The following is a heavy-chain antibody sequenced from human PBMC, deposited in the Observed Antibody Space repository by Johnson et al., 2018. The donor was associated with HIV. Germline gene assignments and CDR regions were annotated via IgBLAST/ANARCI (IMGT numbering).Heavy chain of an antibody. CDR1: GFTVSSNY. D-gene: IGHD5-18*01. V-gene: IGHV3-66*03. CDR3: AKDSRYSYGPDAFDI. Sequence: VRLVESGGGLIHPGGSLRLSCAASGFTVSSNYMSWVRQAPGKGLEWVSVIYSGGSTYYADSVKGRFTISRDNSKNTLYLQMNSLRAEDTAVYYCAKDSRYSYGPDAFDIWGQGTMVTVSS. J-gene: IGHJ3*02. CDR2: IYSGGST.